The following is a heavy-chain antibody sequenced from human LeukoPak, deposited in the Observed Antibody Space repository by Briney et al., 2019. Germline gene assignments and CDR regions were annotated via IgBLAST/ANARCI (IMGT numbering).Heavy chain of an antibody. V-gene: IGHV1-46*01. CDR1: GYNFISYY. D-gene: IGHD2-8*01. Sequence: VASVKVSCKASGYNFISYYMHWVRQAPGQGLEWMGIINPSGGSTSYTRKFQDRVTMTRYTSTSTVYMELSSLKSEDTAVYYCAREDVVLVDAVRYYYYGMDVWGQGTTVTVSS. J-gene: IGHJ6*02. CDR2: INPSGGST. CDR3: AREDVVLVDAVRYYYYGMDV.